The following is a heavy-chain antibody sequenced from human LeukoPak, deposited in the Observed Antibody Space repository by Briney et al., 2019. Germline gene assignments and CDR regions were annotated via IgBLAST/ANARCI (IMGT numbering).Heavy chain of an antibody. Sequence: GGSLRLSCAASGFTFSSYWMHWVRQAPGKGLVWVSRTNIDGSSTNYADSVKGRFTISRDNAKNTLYLQMNSLRAEDTAVYYCARAVYYGSGTYVPWGQGTLVTVSS. CDR3: ARAVYYGSGTYVP. V-gene: IGHV3-74*01. CDR1: GFTFSSYW. D-gene: IGHD3-10*01. J-gene: IGHJ5*02. CDR2: TNIDGSST.